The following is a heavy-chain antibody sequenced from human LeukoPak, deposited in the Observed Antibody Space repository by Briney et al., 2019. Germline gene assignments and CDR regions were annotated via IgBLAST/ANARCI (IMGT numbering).Heavy chain of an antibody. CDR2: ISSSGGST. CDR1: GFTFNIYA. Sequence: PGGSLRLSCAASGFTFNIYAMSWVRQAPGTGLEWVSSISSSGGSTYYADSVKGRFSISRDNSKNTLYLQMNTLRAEDTALYYCAKEIRNFGTYYYMDVWGKGTTVTISS. D-gene: IGHD3-10*01. V-gene: IGHV3-23*01. J-gene: IGHJ6*03. CDR3: AKEIRNFGTYYYMDV.